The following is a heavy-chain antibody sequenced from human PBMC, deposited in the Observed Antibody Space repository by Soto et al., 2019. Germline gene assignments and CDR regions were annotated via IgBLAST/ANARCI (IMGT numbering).Heavy chain of an antibody. CDR3: ARHEGIAAAGFDY. J-gene: IGHJ4*02. CDR1: GGSISSSSYY. V-gene: IGHV4-39*01. CDR2: IYYSGNT. Sequence: QLQLQESGPGLVKPSETLSLTCTVSGGSISSSSYYWGWIRQPPGKGLEWIGSIYYSGNTYYNPSLKSRVTISVDTSKNQFSLKLSSVTAADTAVYYCARHEGIAAAGFDYWGQGTLVTVSS. D-gene: IGHD6-13*01.